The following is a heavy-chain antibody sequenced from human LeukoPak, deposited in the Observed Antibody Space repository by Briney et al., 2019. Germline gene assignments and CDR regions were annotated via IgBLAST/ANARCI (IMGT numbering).Heavy chain of an antibody. CDR1: GFTFSSYA. CDR2: ISSNGGST. V-gene: IGHV3-64*01. J-gene: IGHJ4*02. Sequence: GGSLRLSCAASGFTFSSYAMHWVRQAPGKGLEYVSAISSNGGSTYYANSVKGRFTISRDNSKNTLYLQMGSLRAEDMAVYYCAREDYYYDSSGYSFWGQGTLVADSS. D-gene: IGHD3-22*01. CDR3: AREDYYYDSSGYSF.